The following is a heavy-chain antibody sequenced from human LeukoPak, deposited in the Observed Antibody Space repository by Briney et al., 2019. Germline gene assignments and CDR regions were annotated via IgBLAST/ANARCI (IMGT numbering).Heavy chain of an antibody. D-gene: IGHD3-16*01. CDR2: ISGSGGST. CDR1: GFTFSSYG. Sequence: GGSLRLSCAASGFTFSSYGMSWVRQVPGKGLEWVSAISGSGGSTYYADSVKGRFTISRDNSKNTLYLQMNSLRAEDTAVYYCAKRRGGAVSGSDYWGQGTLVTVSS. CDR3: AKRRGGAVSGSDY. J-gene: IGHJ4*02. V-gene: IGHV3-23*01.